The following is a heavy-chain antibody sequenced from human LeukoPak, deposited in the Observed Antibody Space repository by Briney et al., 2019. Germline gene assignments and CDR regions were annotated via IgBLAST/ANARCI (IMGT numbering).Heavy chain of an antibody. V-gene: IGHV5-51*04. CDR3: ARTGYHSGSGSHFGFAL. CDR1: GYSFTTYW. D-gene: IGHD3-10*01. J-gene: IGHJ3*01. CDR2: NYLGDSYP. Sequence: GESLETSCQASGYSFTTYWIGWVRQMPGKGLEWMGINYLGDSYPRYRTSFEGQVPFPYNRPIPLVYFKWKNLRASDPAMYYFARTGYHSGSGSHFGFALWGQGTMVSVSS.